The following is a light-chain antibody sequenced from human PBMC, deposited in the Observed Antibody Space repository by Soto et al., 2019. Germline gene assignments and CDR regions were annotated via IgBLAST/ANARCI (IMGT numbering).Light chain of an antibody. V-gene: IGKV1-6*01. CDR2: AAS. CDR3: LQDYDYPLT. CDR1: QGIRDD. Sequence: AIQMTQSASSLSASVGDRVTITCRASQGIRDDLGWYQQKPGKAPKLLIYAASTLQSGVPSRFSGSGSGTDFTLTIISLQPEDFTTYYCLQDYDYPLTFGGGTRVEIK. J-gene: IGKJ4*01.